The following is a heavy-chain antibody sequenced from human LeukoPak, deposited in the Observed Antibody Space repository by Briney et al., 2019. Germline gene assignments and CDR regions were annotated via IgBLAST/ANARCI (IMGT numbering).Heavy chain of an antibody. CDR3: ARDSSTYDPPAFDI. D-gene: IGHD5-12*01. J-gene: IGHJ3*02. V-gene: IGHV3-23*01. CDR1: GITLSNYG. Sequence: GGSLRLSCAVSGITLSNYGMSWVRQAPGKGLEWVAGISGSGGTTNYADSVKGRFTISRDNAKNSLYLQMNSLRAEDTAVYYCARDSSTYDPPAFDIWGQVTMVTVSS. CDR2: ISGSGGTT.